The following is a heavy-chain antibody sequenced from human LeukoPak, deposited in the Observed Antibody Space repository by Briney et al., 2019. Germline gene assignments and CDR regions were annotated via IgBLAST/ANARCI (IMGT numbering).Heavy chain of an antibody. V-gene: IGHV4-59*08. Sequence: SETLSLTCVVSGGSLSNFYWSWVRQPPGKGLEWLGYISYGGGTTYNTTLKRRLSMSMDTSKNQFSLRLNSVTAADTALYYCARVGDTSGYFYYLDSWGQGTLVTVYS. CDR1: GGSLSNFY. J-gene: IGHJ4*02. CDR3: ARVGDTSGYFYYLDS. D-gene: IGHD3-22*01. CDR2: ISYGGGT.